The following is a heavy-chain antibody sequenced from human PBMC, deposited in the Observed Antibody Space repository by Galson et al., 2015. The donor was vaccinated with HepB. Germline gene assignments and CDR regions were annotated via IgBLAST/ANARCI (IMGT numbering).Heavy chain of an antibody. D-gene: IGHD6-13*01. CDR3: ARGPQGSSWSEHYFDY. CDR1: GFTFSDYY. J-gene: IGHJ4*02. CDR2: ISSSSSYT. Sequence: SLRLSCAASGFTFSDYYMSWIRQAPGKGLEWVSYISSSSSYTNYADSVKGRFTISRDNAKNSLYLQMNSLRAEDTAVYYCARGPQGSSWSEHYFDYWGQGTLVTVSS. V-gene: IGHV3-11*06.